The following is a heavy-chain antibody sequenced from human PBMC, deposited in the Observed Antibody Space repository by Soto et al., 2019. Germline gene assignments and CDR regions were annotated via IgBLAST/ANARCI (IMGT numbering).Heavy chain of an antibody. Sequence: QLQLQESGPGLVKSSETLSLTCTVSGGSISSNSYYWGWIRQPPGKGLEWVGSIYYSGSTYYNPSRTSRVIISVDMSKNQFSLKLSSVTAADTAVYYCARESIAVAGTETFDYWGQGTLVTVSS. CDR3: ARESIAVAGTETFDY. CDR2: IYYSGST. D-gene: IGHD6-19*01. V-gene: IGHV4-39*02. J-gene: IGHJ4*02. CDR1: GGSISSNSYY.